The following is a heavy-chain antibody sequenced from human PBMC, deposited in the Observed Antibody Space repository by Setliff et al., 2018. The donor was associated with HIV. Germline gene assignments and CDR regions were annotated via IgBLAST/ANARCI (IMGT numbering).Heavy chain of an antibody. Sequence: GSLRLSCAASGFTFSSYSMNWVRQAPGKGLEWIGEMNQSGTTNYNPSLKSRVTMSIDTSERQFSLKLTSVTAADTAVYYCVRWYYCVSGACYRADYWGQGTMVTVSS. J-gene: IGHJ4*02. CDR2: MNQSGTT. V-gene: IGHV4-34*01. D-gene: IGHD2-21*02. CDR3: VRWYYCVSGACYRADY. CDR1: GFTFSSYS.